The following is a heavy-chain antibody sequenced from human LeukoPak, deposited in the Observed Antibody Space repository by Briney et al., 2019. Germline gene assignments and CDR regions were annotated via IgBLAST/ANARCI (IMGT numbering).Heavy chain of an antibody. V-gene: IGHV4-4*02. D-gene: IGHD6-19*01. J-gene: IGHJ4*02. Sequence: NPSETLSLTCAVSGGSISSSNWWSWVRQPPGKGLEWIGEIYHSGSTDYNPSLKSRVTISVDKSKNQFSLKLSSVTAADTAVYYCARKAAVLYSSGWYSKVTRGEFDYWGQGTLVTVSS. CDR2: IYHSGST. CDR3: ARKAAVLYSSGWYSKVTRGEFDY. CDR1: GGSISSSNW.